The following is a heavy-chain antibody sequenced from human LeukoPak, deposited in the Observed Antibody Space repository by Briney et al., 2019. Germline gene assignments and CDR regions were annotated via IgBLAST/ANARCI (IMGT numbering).Heavy chain of an antibody. J-gene: IGHJ3*02. V-gene: IGHV3-23*01. CDR1: EFIFSSYS. Sequence: GGSLRLSCAASEFIFSSYSMNWVRQTPGKGLEWVSVISGGGSSTYYADSVKGRFTISRDNSKNTLYLQMNSLRADDTAVYYCAKDLSMYYYVRNAFDIWGQGTMVTVSS. CDR3: AKDLSMYYYVRNAFDI. CDR2: ISGGGSST. D-gene: IGHD3-10*02.